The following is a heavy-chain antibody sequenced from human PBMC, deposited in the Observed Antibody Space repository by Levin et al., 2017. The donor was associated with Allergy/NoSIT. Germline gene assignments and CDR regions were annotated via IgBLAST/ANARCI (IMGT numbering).Heavy chain of an antibody. V-gene: IGHV3-30-3*01. CDR3: ARVDVSNYDILTGYWNYYYYGMDV. CDR2: ISYDGSNK. CDR1: GFTFSSYA. D-gene: IGHD3-9*01. J-gene: IGHJ6*02. Sequence: GGSLRLSCAASGFTFSSYAMHWVRQAPGKGLEWVAVISYDGSNKYYADSVKGRFTISRDNSKNTLYLQMNSLRAEDTAVYYCARVDVSNYDILTGYWNYYYYGMDVWGQGTTVTVSS.